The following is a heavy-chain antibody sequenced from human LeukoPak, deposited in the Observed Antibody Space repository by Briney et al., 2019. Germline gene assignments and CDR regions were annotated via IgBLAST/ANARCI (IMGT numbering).Heavy chain of an antibody. CDR1: GFTFISYL. V-gene: IGHV3-74*03. D-gene: IGHD3-10*01. CDR2: INRYGSNT. J-gene: IGHJ6*02. Sequence: GESLILSCSASGFTFISYLMHWVRQAPAKVLVWVSLINRYGSNTTYAESVKDRFIILRENAKNTLYLQMNSMRAEDTAVYYCGREYYYGSGEHYYYYGMDVWGQGTTVTVSS. CDR3: GREYYYGSGEHYYYYGMDV.